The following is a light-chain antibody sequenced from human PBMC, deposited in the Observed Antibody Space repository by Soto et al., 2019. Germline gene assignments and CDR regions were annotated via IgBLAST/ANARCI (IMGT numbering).Light chain of an antibody. CDR3: QSSDGRLTTFV. CDR2: GNN. J-gene: IGLJ1*01. Sequence: QSVLTQPPSVSGAPGQRVTISCTGSSSNIGTGYDVHWYQQLPGGAPRLLIYGNNNRPSGVPDRFSGSKSGTSASLAITGLQAEDEAVYFCQSSDGRLTTFVFGSGTNVTVL. V-gene: IGLV1-40*01. CDR1: SSNIGTGYD.